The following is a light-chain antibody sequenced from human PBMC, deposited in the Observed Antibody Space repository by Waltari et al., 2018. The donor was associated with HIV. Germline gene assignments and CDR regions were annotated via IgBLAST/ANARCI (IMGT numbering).Light chain of an antibody. CDR2: SAT. CDR1: QPITDD. V-gene: IGKV1-39*01. Sequence: DIQLTQSPSSLSASVGDRVAITCRATQPITDDLNWYQLRPGKAPKLLVYSATRLQSGVPSRFSGSGSQTDFTLTIDSLQPEDVATYSCHQSYSTLFTFGPGTKVELK. CDR3: HQSYSTLFT. J-gene: IGKJ3*01.